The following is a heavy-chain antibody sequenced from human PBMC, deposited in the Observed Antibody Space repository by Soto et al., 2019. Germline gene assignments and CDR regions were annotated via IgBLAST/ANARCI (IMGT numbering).Heavy chain of an antibody. V-gene: IGHV1-69*13. J-gene: IGHJ4*02. CDR2: IIPIFGTA. D-gene: IGHD2-21*02. CDR1: GGTXTSYA. CDR3: ARGDDSHD. Sequence: SXKVYYRASGGTXTSYAIGWVQQAPGQGLEWMGGIIPIFGTANYAQKFQGRVTINADESTSTAYMDMSRLRSKDTAVYYCARGDDSHDWGQGTLGTVSS.